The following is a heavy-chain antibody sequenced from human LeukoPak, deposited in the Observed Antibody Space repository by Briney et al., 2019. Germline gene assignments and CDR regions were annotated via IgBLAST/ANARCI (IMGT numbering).Heavy chain of an antibody. V-gene: IGHV3-74*01. J-gene: IGHJ4*02. CDR1: GFTFSSYW. D-gene: IGHD6-6*01. CDR2: INSDGSST. Sequence: GGSLRLSCAASGFTFSSYWMHWVRQAPGKGLVWVSRINSDGSSTTYADSVKGRFTISRDNAKNTLYLQMNSLRAEDTAVYYCAKDTAYSSSTLGPPFDYWGQGTLVTVSS. CDR3: AKDTAYSSSTLGPPFDY.